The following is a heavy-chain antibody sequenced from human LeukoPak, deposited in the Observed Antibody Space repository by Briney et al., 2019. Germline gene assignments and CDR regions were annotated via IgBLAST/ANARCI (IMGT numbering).Heavy chain of an antibody. D-gene: IGHD4-17*01. CDR3: AKGRFVRPTTVTTPVDY. CDR1: GFTFSSYG. J-gene: IGHJ4*02. V-gene: IGHV3-33*06. Sequence: PGRSLRLSCAASGFTFSSYGMHWVRQAPGKGLEWVAVIWYDGSNKYYADSVKGRFTISRDNSKNTLYLQMNSLRAEDTAVYYCAKGRFVRPTTVTTPVDYWGQGSLVTVSS. CDR2: IWYDGSNK.